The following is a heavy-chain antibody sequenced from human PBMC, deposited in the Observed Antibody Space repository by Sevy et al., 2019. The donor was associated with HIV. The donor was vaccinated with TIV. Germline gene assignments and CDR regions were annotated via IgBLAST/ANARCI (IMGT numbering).Heavy chain of an antibody. CDR3: ATGKGGIGVVVFGQFVS. D-gene: IGHD2-8*01. CDR2: IKTDNGNT. CDR1: GYSFTNYA. V-gene: IGHV1-3*04. Sequence: ASVKVSCKASGYSFTNYAIHWVRQAPGQGLEWMGWIKTDNGNTKYSQRFQGRVTITRDTSATTAYMEMSSLRYDDTALYFCATGKGGIGVVVFGQFVSWGQGTLVTVSS. J-gene: IGHJ4*02.